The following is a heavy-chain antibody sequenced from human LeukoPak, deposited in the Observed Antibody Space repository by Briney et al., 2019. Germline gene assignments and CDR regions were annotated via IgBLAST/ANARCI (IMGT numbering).Heavy chain of an antibody. CDR2: IYYSGST. CDR1: GGSISSGGYY. CDR3: ARANYDFWSGYHDY. Sequence: SETLSLTCTVSGGSISSGGYYWSWIRQHPGKGLEWIGYIYYSGSTYYNPSLKSRVTISVDTSKNQFSLKLSSVTAADTAVYYCARANYDFWSGYHDYWGQGTLVTVSS. J-gene: IGHJ4*02. D-gene: IGHD3-3*01. V-gene: IGHV4-31*03.